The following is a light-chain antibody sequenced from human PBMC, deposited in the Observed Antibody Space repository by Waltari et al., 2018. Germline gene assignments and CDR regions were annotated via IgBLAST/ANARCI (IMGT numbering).Light chain of an antibody. CDR1: PSVGRN. J-gene: IGKJ4*01. CDR2: SAS. V-gene: IGKV3-15*01. Sequence: EIVVTQSPSTLSVSPGERATLSCRASPSVGRNLAWYQQKPGQFPRLLIYSASARATGVPARFSGSGSGTDFTLTISSLQSEDFAVYYCQQYDYWPPLTFGGGTKVEIK. CDR3: QQYDYWPPLT.